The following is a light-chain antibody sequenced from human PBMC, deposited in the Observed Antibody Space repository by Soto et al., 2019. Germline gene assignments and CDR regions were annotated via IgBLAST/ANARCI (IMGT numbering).Light chain of an antibody. CDR3: SSYAGSNKGV. CDR2: DVS. V-gene: IGLV2-8*01. CDR1: SSDVGGYNY. Sequence: QSVLTQPPSASGSPGQSVTISCTGTSSDVGGYNYVSWYQQHPGKAPKLMIYDVSKRPAGVPDCFSGYKSGNTSSVTVSGLQAEDEADYCCSSYAGSNKGVFGTGTKLTVL. J-gene: IGLJ1*01.